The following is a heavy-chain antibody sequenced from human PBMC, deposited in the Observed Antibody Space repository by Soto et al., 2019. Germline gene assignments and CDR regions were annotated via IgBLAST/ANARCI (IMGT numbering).Heavy chain of an antibody. Sequence: GASVKVSCKASGYTFTNYGISWVRQAPGQGLERMGWISPYNDNRHYAQKVQGRVTMTTDTPTSTVYMELRSLGSDDTAVYYCAREYCSGSSCAGVDYWGQGTLVTVSS. V-gene: IGHV1-18*01. CDR2: ISPYNDNR. J-gene: IGHJ4*02. CDR3: AREYCSGSSCAGVDY. D-gene: IGHD2-2*01. CDR1: GYTFTNYG.